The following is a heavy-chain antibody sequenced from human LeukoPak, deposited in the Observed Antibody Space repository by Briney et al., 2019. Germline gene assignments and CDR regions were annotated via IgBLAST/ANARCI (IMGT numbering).Heavy chain of an antibody. V-gene: IGHV1-58*01. Sequence: SVTVSCKASGFTFTSSAVQWVRQARGQRLEWIGWIVVGSGNTNYAQKFQERVTITRDMPTSTAYMELSSLRSEDTAVYYCAADHGDDSSGYSVDYWGQGTLVTVSS. D-gene: IGHD3-22*01. CDR2: IVVGSGNT. CDR3: AADHGDDSSGYSVDY. J-gene: IGHJ4*02. CDR1: GFTFTSSA.